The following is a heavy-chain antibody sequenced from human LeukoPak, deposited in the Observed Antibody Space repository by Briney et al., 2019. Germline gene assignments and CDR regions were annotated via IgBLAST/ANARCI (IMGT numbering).Heavy chain of an antibody. Sequence: GGSLRLSCAPSGLSFSSYTIHWVRQAPGKGLEWVSSISSTSGYIHYADSVKGRFSISRDNAKNLVHLEMHSLNTEDTAVYYCTRHSDTYCSRANCYVDNFYGLDVWGQGTRVTVSS. CDR1: GLSFSSYT. CDR3: TRHSDTYCSRANCYVDNFYGLDV. J-gene: IGHJ6*02. V-gene: IGHV3-21*04. CDR2: ISSTSGYI. D-gene: IGHD2-2*01.